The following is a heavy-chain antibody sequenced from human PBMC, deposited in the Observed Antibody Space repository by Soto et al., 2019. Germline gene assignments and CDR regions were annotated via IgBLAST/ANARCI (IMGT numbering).Heavy chain of an antibody. V-gene: IGHV3-30*18. Sequence: GGSLRLSCAASGFTFSSYGMHWVRQAPGKGLEWVAVISYDGSNKYYADSVKGRFTISRDNSKNTLYLQMNSLRAEDTAVYYCAKDLLWFEGPTYYGMDVWGQGTTVTVSS. J-gene: IGHJ6*02. D-gene: IGHD3-10*01. CDR1: GFTFSSYG. CDR2: ISYDGSNK. CDR3: AKDLLWFEGPTYYGMDV.